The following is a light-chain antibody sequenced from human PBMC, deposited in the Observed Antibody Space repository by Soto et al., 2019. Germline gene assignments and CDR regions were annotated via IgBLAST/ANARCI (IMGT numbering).Light chain of an antibody. CDR2: EVT. CDR1: SSDVGGYNY. J-gene: IGLJ3*02. CDR3: SSYAASNNFYFV. V-gene: IGLV2-8*01. Sequence: QSALTQPPSASGSPGQSVTISCTGTSSDVGGYNYVSWYQQYPGRAPKLMIYEVTKRPSGVPDRFSGSKSGNTASLTVSGLQAEDEAYYYCSSYAASNNFYFVFGGGIQLTVL.